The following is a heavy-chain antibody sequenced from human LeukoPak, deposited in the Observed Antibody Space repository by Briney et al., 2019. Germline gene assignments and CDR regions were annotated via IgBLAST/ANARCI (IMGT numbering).Heavy chain of an antibody. D-gene: IGHD6-13*01. CDR1: GYTFTSYD. CDR3: ARLRAAAGRKTNWFDP. Sequence: ASVKVCCKASGYTFTSYDINRVRQATGQGLEWMGWMNPNSGNTGYAQKFQGRVTMTRNTSISTAYMELSSLRSEDTAVYYCARLRAAAGRKTNWFDPWGQGTLVTVSS. V-gene: IGHV1-8*01. J-gene: IGHJ5*02. CDR2: MNPNSGNT.